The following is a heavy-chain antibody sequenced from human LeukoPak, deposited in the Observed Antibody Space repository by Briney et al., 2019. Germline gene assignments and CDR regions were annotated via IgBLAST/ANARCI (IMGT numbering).Heavy chain of an antibody. J-gene: IGHJ3*02. V-gene: IGHV3-23*01. CDR1: GFTFSSYA. CDR3: AKNQLRNTPAHYAFDI. D-gene: IGHD2-15*01. CDR2: ISGSGGST. Sequence: PGGSLRLSCAASGFTFSSYAMSWVRQAPGKGLEWVSAISGSGGSTYYADSEKGRFTISRDNSKNTLYLQMNSLRAEDTAVYYCAKNQLRNTPAHYAFDIWGQGTMVTVSS.